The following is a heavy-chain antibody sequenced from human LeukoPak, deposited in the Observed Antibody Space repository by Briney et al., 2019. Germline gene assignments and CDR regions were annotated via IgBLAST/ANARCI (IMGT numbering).Heavy chain of an antibody. Sequence: ASVKVSCKASGYTFTSYDINWVRQATGQGLEWMGWINPNSGGTNYAQKFQGRVTMTRDTSISTAYMELSRLRSDDTAVYYCARALPPYYYDSSGYYNFDYWGQGTLVTVSS. CDR3: ARALPPYYYDSSGYYNFDY. J-gene: IGHJ4*02. D-gene: IGHD3-22*01. CDR1: GYTFTSYD. CDR2: INPNSGGT. V-gene: IGHV1-2*02.